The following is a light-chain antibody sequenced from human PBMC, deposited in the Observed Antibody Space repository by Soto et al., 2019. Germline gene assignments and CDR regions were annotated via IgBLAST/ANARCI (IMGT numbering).Light chain of an antibody. J-gene: IGKJ2*01. Sequence: IQLTQSPSSLSASVGDRVTITCRASQGISSYLAWYQQKPGKAPKLLIYAASTLQSGVPSRFSGSGSGTDFTLTISSLQPEDFATYHCQQLDSYPRTFCQGTKLEIK. CDR3: QQLDSYPRT. CDR1: QGISSY. V-gene: IGKV1-9*01. CDR2: AAS.